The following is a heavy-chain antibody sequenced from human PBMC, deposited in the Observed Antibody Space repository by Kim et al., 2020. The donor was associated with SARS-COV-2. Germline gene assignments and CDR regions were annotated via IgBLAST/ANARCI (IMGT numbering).Heavy chain of an antibody. CDR2: T. V-gene: IGHV4-39*01. J-gene: IGHJ4*02. D-gene: IGHD3-16*01. CDR3: ARRTEAGGYFDF. Sequence: TYYNPSLKRRVTISVDTSRNQFSLKRASVTAADPAVYYCARRTEAGGYFDFWGQGSPVTVAS.